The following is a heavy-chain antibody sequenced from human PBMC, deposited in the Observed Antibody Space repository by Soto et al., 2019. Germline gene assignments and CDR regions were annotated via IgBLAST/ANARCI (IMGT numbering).Heavy chain of an antibody. J-gene: IGHJ3*02. CDR1: VFTFSNYA. CDR3: AKSCENGPWCAFDI. V-gene: IGHV3-23*01. Sequence: GGSLTLSCAASVFTFSNYAMSWVRQAPGKRLEWVSAISGSGANTYYADSVKGRFTISRDNSKNTLFLQMNSLRAEDTAVYYCAKSCENGPWCAFDIWGQGTMVTVSS. D-gene: IGHD2-15*01. CDR2: ISGSGANT.